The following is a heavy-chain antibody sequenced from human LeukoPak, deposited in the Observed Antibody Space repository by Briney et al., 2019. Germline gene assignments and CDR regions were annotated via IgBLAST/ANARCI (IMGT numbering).Heavy chain of an antibody. CDR1: GFTFSSYG. CDR2: IWYDGSNK. CDR3: AKENYDFWSGYYTPSGMDV. D-gene: IGHD3-3*01. V-gene: IGHV3-33*06. J-gene: IGHJ6*02. Sequence: TGRSLRLSCAASGFTFSSYGMHWVRQAPGKGLEWVAVIWYDGSNKYYADSVKGRFTISRDNSKNTLYLQTNSLRAEDTAVYYCAKENYDFWSGYYTPSGMDVWGQGTTVTVSS.